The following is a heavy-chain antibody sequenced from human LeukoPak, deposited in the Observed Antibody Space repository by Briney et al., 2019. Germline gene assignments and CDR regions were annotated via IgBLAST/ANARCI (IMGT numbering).Heavy chain of an antibody. V-gene: IGHV4-4*07. J-gene: IGHJ4*02. CDR1: GGSISSYY. CDR2: IYTSGST. CDR3: AKGVGYCSGGSCQQFDY. Sequence: SETLSLTCTVSGGSISSYYWSWIRQPAGKGLEWIGRIYTSGSTNYNPSLKSRVTMSVDTSKNQFSLKLSSVTAEDTAVYYCAKGVGYCSGGSCQQFDYWGQGTLVTVSS. D-gene: IGHD2-15*01.